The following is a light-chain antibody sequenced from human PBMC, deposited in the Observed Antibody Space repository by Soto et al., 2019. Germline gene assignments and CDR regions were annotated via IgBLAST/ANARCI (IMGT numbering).Light chain of an antibody. CDR1: QSVSSSD. CDR3: QQYGSSPWT. CDR2: GAS. V-gene: IGKV3-20*01. J-gene: IGKJ1*01. Sequence: EIVLTQSPGTLSLSPGERATLSCRASQSVSSSDLAWYQRKPGQAPRLLIYGASSRATGIPDRFSGSGSGTDFTRTISRLEPDDFAVYYCQQYGSSPWTFGQGTKVEIK.